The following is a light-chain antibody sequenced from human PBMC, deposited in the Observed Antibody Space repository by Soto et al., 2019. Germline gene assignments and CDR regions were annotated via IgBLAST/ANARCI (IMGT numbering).Light chain of an antibody. CDR2: KND. Sequence: QSVLTQPPSASGTPGQSVTISCSGRISNIGSNYVHWYQQLPGTAPKLLIYKNDQRPSGVPDRISGSKSGTSASLAISGLRSEDEADYYCSKWDDGLSGVLFGGGTKVTVL. J-gene: IGLJ2*01. V-gene: IGLV1-47*01. CDR1: ISNIGSNY. CDR3: SKWDDGLSGVL.